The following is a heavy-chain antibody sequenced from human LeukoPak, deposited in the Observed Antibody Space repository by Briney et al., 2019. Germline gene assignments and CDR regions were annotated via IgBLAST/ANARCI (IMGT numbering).Heavy chain of an antibody. CDR3: ARSDYYDSSGYYSNFDY. CDR1: GDSVSSNSAA. J-gene: IGHJ4*02. D-gene: IGHD3-22*01. CDR2: TYYRSNWNN. Sequence: SQTLSLTCAISGDSVSSNSAAWNWIRQSPSRGLEWLGRTYYRSNWNNDYALSVKSRITINPDTSKNQFSLQLNSVTPEDTAVYYCARSDYYDSSGYYSNFDYWGQGTLVTVSS. V-gene: IGHV6-1*01.